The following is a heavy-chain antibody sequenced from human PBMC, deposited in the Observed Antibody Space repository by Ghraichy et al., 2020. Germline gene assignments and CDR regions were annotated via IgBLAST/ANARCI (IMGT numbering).Heavy chain of an antibody. CDR2: ISAYNGNT. V-gene: IGHV1-18*04. Sequence: VTVSCKASGYTFTSYGFSWVRQAPGQGLEWMGWISAYNGNTNYAQKFQGRVTMTTDTSTSTGYMELRSLRSDDTAVYYCSREVLSEFWSWKTYDALDIWGQGTMVTVTS. CDR3: SREVLSEFWSWKTYDALDI. D-gene: IGHD3-3*01. J-gene: IGHJ3*02. CDR1: GYTFTSYG.